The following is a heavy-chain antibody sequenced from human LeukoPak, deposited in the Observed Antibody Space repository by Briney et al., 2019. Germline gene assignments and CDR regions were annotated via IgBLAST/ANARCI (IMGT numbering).Heavy chain of an antibody. CDR1: GFTFSSYE. CDR3: ARDPPYYDFWSGSDDLDV. D-gene: IGHD3-3*01. V-gene: IGHV3-48*03. Sequence: GGSLSLSCAASGFTFSSYEMNWVRRAPGKGLEWVSYISISGSTIYYADSVKGRFTISRDNAKNSLYLQMNSLRAEDTAVYYCARDPPYYDFWSGSDDLDVWGKGTTVTVSS. J-gene: IGHJ6*04. CDR2: ISISGSTI.